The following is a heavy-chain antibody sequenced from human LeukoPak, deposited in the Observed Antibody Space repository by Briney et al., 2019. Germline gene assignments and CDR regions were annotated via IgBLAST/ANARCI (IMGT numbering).Heavy chain of an antibody. CDR3: AREAGDIWSTHAFDI. J-gene: IGHJ3*02. D-gene: IGHD7-27*01. Sequence: GGSLRLSCAASGFTSSSYSMNWVRQAPGKGLEWVSSISSTSSYIFYTDSVKGRFTLSRDNAKNSLYLQMNSLRAGDTAVYYCAREAGDIWSTHAFDIWGQGTMVTVSS. CDR1: GFTSSSYS. V-gene: IGHV3-21*01. CDR2: ISSTSSYI.